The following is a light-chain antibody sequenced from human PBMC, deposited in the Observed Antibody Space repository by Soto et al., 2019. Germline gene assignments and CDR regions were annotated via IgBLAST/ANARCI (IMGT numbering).Light chain of an antibody. Sequence: IQLTQSPSFLSASVGDRVTITCRASQGISSYLAWYQQKPGKAPKLLIYAASTLQSGVPSRFSGSGSGTEFTLTISILQPEDFATYYCQKLNSYPRTFGQGTKEDIK. CDR3: QKLNSYPRT. V-gene: IGKV1-9*01. CDR1: QGISSY. CDR2: AAS. J-gene: IGKJ1*01.